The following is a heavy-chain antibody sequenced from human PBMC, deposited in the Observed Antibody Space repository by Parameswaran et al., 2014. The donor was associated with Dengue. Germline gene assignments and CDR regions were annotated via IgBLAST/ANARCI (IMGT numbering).Heavy chain of an antibody. V-gene: IGHV1-18*01. J-gene: IGHJ6*02. CDR2: ISAYNGNT. D-gene: IGHD5-12*01. Sequence: WVRQAPGQGLEWMGWISAYNGNTNYAQKLQGRVTMTTDTSTSTAYMELRSLRSDDTAVYYCAREGHRSGYDYTYYYYGMDVWGQGTTVTVSS. CDR3: AREGHRSGYDYTYYYYGMDV.